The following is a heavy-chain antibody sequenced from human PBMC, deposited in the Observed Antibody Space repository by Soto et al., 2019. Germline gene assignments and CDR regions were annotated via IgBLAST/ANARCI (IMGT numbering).Heavy chain of an antibody. J-gene: IGHJ4*02. D-gene: IGHD6-13*01. V-gene: IGHV4-34*01. CDR2: INHSGST. Sequence: QVQLQQWGAGLLKPSETLSLTCAVYGGSFSGYYWSWIRQPPGKGLEWIGEINHSGSTNYNPSLNSRVTISVDTSKNQFSLKLSSVTAADTAVYYCARAASLAAAGTGDYWGQGTLVTVSS. CDR1: GGSFSGYY. CDR3: ARAASLAAAGTGDY.